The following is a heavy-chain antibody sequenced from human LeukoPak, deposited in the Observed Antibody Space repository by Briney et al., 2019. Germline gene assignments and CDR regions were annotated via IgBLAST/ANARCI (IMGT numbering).Heavy chain of an antibody. J-gene: IGHJ5*02. CDR2: INHSGRT. D-gene: IGHD3-22*01. Sequence: PSETLSLTCDVSGYSINFGHLWGWIRQPPGKGLEWIAGINHSGRTYYTPSLKSRVTISVDTLKNQFSLKVTSVTAEDTAMYFCARESSAVAHTMMRDWLDPWGQGTLVTVSS. V-gene: IGHV4-38-2*02. CDR1: GYSINFGHL. CDR3: ARESSAVAHTMMRDWLDP.